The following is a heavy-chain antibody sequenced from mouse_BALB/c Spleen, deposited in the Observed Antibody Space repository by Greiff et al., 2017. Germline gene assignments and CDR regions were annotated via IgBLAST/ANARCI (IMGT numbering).Heavy chain of an antibody. CDR1: GYAFTNYL. CDR2: INPGSGGT. CDR3: ARFSANWDAMDY. V-gene: IGHV1-54*01. J-gene: IGHJ4*01. D-gene: IGHD4-1*01. Sequence: QVQLKQSGAELVRPGTSVKVSCKASGYAFTNYLIEWVKQRPGQGLEWIGVINPGSGGTNYNEKFKGKATLTADKSSSTAYMQLSSLTSDDSAVYFCARFSANWDAMDYWGQGTTVTVSA.